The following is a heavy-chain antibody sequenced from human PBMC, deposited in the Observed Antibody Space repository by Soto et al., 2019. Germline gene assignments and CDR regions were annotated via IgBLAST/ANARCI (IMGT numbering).Heavy chain of an antibody. CDR2: ILWDDVK. CDR3: AHIDQVWPPMRLSYYCSCLDV. J-gene: IGHJ6*02. D-gene: IGHD2-21*01. Sequence: QITLKESGPTLVKPTQTLTLTCTFSGFSFNTSGVGVGWIRQPPRKPLEWLGNILWDDVKGYSPSLKTTLTITKHTSKDQVVVTMTNMGPADTATYGWAHIDQVWPPMRLSYYCSCLDVWGQGTTVPVAS. CDR1: GFSFNTSGVG. V-gene: IGHV2-5*02.